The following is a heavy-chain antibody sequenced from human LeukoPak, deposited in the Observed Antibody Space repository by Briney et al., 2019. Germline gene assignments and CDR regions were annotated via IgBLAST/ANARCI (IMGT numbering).Heavy chain of an antibody. V-gene: IGHV3-33*06. Sequence: PGSSLRLSCGASGFTFSSYGMHWVRQAPGKGLEWVAVIWYDGSSKYYADSVKGRFTISRDNSKNTLYLQMNSLRAEDTAVYYCAKDLGTSAYSTGRGYFDYWGQGTLVIVSS. D-gene: IGHD6-25*01. CDR3: AKDLGTSAYSTGRGYFDY. J-gene: IGHJ4*02. CDR2: IWYDGSSK. CDR1: GFTFSSYG.